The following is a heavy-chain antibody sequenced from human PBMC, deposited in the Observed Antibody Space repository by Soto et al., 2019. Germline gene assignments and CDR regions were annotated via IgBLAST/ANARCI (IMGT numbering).Heavy chain of an antibody. CDR1: EFTFSSYG. J-gene: IGHJ4*02. D-gene: IGHD2-8*01. CDR2: ISYDGSNK. V-gene: IGHV3-30*18. CDR3: AKANIVLMVYAIATDFDY. Sequence: QVQLVESGGGVVQPGRSLRLSCAASEFTFSSYGMHWVRQAPGKGLEWVAVISYDGSNKYYADSVKGRFTISRDNSKNTLYLQMNSLRAEDTAVYYCAKANIVLMVYAIATDFDYWGQGTLVTVSS.